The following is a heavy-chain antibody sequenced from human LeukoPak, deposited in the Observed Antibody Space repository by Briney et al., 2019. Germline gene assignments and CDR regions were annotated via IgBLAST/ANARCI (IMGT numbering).Heavy chain of an antibody. CDR3: ARGEGAAGFFDY. V-gene: IGHV1-2*02. D-gene: IGHD6-13*01. CDR1: GYTFTSYG. CDR2: INPNSGGT. J-gene: IGHJ4*02. Sequence: ASVKVSCKASGYTFTSYGISWVRQAPGQGLEWMGWINPNSGGTNYAQKFQGRVTMTRDTSISTAYMELSRLRSDDTAVYYCARGEGAAGFFDYWGQGTLVTVSS.